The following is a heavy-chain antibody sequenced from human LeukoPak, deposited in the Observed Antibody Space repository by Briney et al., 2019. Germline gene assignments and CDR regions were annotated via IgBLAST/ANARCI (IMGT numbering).Heavy chain of an antibody. CDR2: INHSGST. J-gene: IGHJ6*02. V-gene: IGHV4-34*01. Sequence: PSETLSLTCAVYGGSFSGYYWSWIRQPPGKGLEWIGEINHSGSTNYNPSLKSRVTISVDTSKNQFSLKLSSVTAADTAVYYCARGRGKVNYYGMDVWGQGTTVTVSS. D-gene: IGHD3-16*01. CDR3: ARGRGKVNYYGMDV. CDR1: GGSFSGYY.